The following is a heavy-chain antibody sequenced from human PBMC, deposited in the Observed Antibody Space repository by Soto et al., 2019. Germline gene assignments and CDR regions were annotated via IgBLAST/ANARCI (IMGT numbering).Heavy chain of an antibody. J-gene: IGHJ6*02. Sequence: PGGSLRLSCAASGFTVSSYGMHWVRQAPGKGLEWVAVIWYDGSNKYYADSVKGRFTISRDNSKNTLYLQMNSLRAEDTAVYYCARDFSGIAVAGTKFGYYYYGMDVWGQGTTVTVSS. V-gene: IGHV3-33*08. CDR2: IWYDGSNK. CDR1: GFTVSSYG. D-gene: IGHD6-19*01. CDR3: ARDFSGIAVAGTKFGYYYYGMDV.